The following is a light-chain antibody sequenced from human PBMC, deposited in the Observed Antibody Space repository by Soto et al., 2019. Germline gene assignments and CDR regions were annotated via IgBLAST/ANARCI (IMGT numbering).Light chain of an antibody. V-gene: IGKV1-5*03. Sequence: DIQMTQSPSTLSASVGDRVTITCRASQTISSWLAWYQQKPGMAPKLLIYKASTLQSGVPSRFSGSGSGTELTLPISSLQPDDFASYYCQQYSRCSAFGQGTKVELK. CDR1: QTISSW. J-gene: IGKJ1*01. CDR2: KAS. CDR3: QQYSRCSA.